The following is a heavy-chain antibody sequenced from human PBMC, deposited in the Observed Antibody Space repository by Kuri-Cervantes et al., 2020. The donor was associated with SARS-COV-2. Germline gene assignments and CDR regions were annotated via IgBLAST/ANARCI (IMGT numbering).Heavy chain of an antibody. CDR1: GYTFTSYG. Sequence: ASVKVSCKASGYTFTSYGISWVRQAPGQGLEWMGWISAYNGNTNYAQKLQGRVTMTTDTSTSTAYLELNSLRSADTAVYYCAVGDCSGGSCYPDYYYGMDIWGQGTTVTVSS. CDR2: ISAYNGNT. CDR3: AVGDCSGGSCYPDYYYGMDI. V-gene: IGHV1-18*01. D-gene: IGHD2-15*01. J-gene: IGHJ6*02.